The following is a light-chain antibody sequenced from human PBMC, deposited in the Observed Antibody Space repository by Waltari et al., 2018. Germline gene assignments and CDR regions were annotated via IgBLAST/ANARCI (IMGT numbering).Light chain of an antibody. J-gene: IGKJ5*01. CDR2: YGS. CDR1: QNIGSS. V-gene: IGKV3-15*01. CDR3: QQYYNWPPKIT. Sequence: EIVMRQSPATLAVSPGDTATLSCRASQNIGSSLAWYQQNPGQAPRLLIYYGSTRATGIPARCSGSESGTEFTLTISNLQSEDFAIYYCQQYYNWPPKITFGQGTRLE.